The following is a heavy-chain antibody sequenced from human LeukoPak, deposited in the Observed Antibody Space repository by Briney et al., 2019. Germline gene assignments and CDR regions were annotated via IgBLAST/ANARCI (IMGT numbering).Heavy chain of an antibody. J-gene: IGHJ6*02. V-gene: IGHV4-34*01. CDR2: INHSGST. CDR1: GGSFSGYY. CDR3: ARVVEEQLERDYYYYYGMDV. Sequence: ASETLSLTRAVYGGSFSGYYWSWIRQPPGKGLEWIGEINHSGSTNYNPSLKSRVTISVDTSKNQFSLKLSSVTAADTAVYYCARVVEEQLERDYYYYYGMDVWGQGTTVTVSS. D-gene: IGHD6-13*01.